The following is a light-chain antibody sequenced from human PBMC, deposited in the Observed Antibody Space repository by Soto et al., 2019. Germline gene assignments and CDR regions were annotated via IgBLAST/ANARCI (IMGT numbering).Light chain of an antibody. J-gene: IGLJ1*01. V-gene: IGLV4-60*03. CDR2: VEGSGSY. CDR3: ETWDSNTHV. CDR1: SGHTI. Sequence: QSVLTQSSSASASLGSSVKLTCTLSSGHTIIAWHQQQPGKAPRYLMKVEGSGSYDRGSGVPVRFSGSSSGADRYLTISNLQSEDEADYYCETWDSNTHVFGSGTKVTVL.